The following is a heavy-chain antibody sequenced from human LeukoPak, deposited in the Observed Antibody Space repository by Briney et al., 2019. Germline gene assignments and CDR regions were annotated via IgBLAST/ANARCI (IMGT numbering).Heavy chain of an antibody. J-gene: IGHJ2*01. Sequence: SETLSLTCTVSGGSISSGGHYWTWIRQLPGKGLEWIGYIFYSGSTYYNPSLKSRVTISVDTSKNQFSLKLNSVTAADTAVYYCARDRYFDLWGRGALVTVSS. CDR3: ARDRYFDL. CDR2: IFYSGST. V-gene: IGHV4-31*03. CDR1: GGSISSGGHY.